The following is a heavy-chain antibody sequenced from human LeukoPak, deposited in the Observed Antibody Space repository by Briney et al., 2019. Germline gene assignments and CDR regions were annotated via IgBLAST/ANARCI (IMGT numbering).Heavy chain of an antibody. V-gene: IGHV3-7*05. D-gene: IGHD3-22*01. CDR3: ARKLYYYESRGSAGFAGWFDP. CDR2: IKKDGSEK. CDR1: GFSFSTYW. Sequence: GGSLILPCAASGFSFSTYWMSWVRQAPGKGLEGVANIKKDGSEKYYVESVKGRFTIARDNAKNSLYLQMNSLRAEDTAVYYCARKLYYYESRGSAGFAGWFDPWGQGTLVTVSS. J-gene: IGHJ5*02.